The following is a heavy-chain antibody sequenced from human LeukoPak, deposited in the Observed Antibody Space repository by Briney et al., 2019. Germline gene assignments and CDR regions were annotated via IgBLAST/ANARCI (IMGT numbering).Heavy chain of an antibody. CDR1: GYTFTGYY. CDR2: IIPILGIA. CDR3: ARTYDSSGYATTFDY. Sequence: ASVKVSCKASGYTFTGYYMHWVRQAPGQGLEWMGRIIPILGIANYAQKFQGRVTITADKSTSTAYMELSSLRSEDTAVYYCARTYDSSGYATTFDYWGQGTLVTVSS. D-gene: IGHD3-22*01. J-gene: IGHJ4*02. V-gene: IGHV1-69*02.